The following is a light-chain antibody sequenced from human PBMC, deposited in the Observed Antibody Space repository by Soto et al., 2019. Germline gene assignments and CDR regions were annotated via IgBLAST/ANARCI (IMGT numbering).Light chain of an antibody. J-gene: IGLJ2*01. V-gene: IGLV2-14*01. CDR2: EVS. CDR3: SSYTSSSTVV. Sequence: QSVLTQPASVSGSPGQSITISCTGTSSDVGGYNYVSWYQQHPGKAPKLIIYEVSNRPSGVSDRFSGSKSGNTASLTISGLQAEDEAVYHCSSYTSSSTVVFGGGTKLTVL. CDR1: SSDVGGYNY.